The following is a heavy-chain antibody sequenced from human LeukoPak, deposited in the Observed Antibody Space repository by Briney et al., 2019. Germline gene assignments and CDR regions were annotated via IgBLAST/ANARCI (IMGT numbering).Heavy chain of an antibody. J-gene: IGHJ4*02. Sequence: GGSLRLSCAASGFTFRTYSMNWVRQAPGKGLEWISYISSSSSTIYYADSVKGRFSISRDNAKDSLYLQMNSLRDEDTAVYCCARDRGADYNYDSSAYDYPYYFDYWGQGTLVTVSS. V-gene: IGHV3-48*02. CDR3: ARDRGADYNYDSSAYDYPYYFDY. CDR1: GFTFRTYS. D-gene: IGHD3-22*01. CDR2: ISSSSSTI.